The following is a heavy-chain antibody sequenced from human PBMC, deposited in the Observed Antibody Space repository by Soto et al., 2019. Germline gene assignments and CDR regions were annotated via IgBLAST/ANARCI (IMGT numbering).Heavy chain of an antibody. CDR1: GGSISSGGYS. D-gene: IGHD3-9*01. CDR2: IYHSGST. V-gene: IGHV4-30-2*01. Sequence: SETLSLTCAVSGGSISSGGYSWSWIRQPPGKGLEWIGYIYHSGSTYYNPSLKSRVTISVDRSKNQFSLKLSSVTAADTAVYYCARARVLRYFDWVGGAFDIWGQGTMVTVS. CDR3: ARARVLRYFDWVGGAFDI. J-gene: IGHJ3*02.